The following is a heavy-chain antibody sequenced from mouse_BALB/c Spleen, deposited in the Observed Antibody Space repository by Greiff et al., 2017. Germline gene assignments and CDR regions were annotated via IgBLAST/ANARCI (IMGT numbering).Heavy chain of an antibody. Sequence: EVKLQQSGPELVKPGASVKISCKASGYSFTGYFMNWVKQSHGKSLEWIGRINPYNGDTFYNQKFKGKATLTVDKSSSTAHMELLSLTSEDSAVYYCGRGDYYGSSYGGYFDYWGQGTTLTVSS. D-gene: IGHD1-1*01. CDR3: GRGDYYGSSYGGYFDY. CDR1: GYSFTGYF. V-gene: IGHV1-37*01. CDR2: INPYNGDT. J-gene: IGHJ2*01.